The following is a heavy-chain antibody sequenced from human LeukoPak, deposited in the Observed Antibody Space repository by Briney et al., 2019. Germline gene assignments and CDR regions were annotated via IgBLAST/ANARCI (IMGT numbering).Heavy chain of an antibody. V-gene: IGHV3-15*01. D-gene: IGHD4-17*01. Sequence: PGGSLRLSCAASGFTFSNAWMTWVRQAPGKGLEWVGRIKSKTDGGTTDYAAPVKGRFTISRDDSKNTLYLQMNSLRAEDTAVYYCAKGANGDYYYYYYMDVWGKGTTVTVSS. CDR1: GFTFSNAW. CDR3: AKGANGDYYYYYYMDV. CDR2: IKSKTDGGTT. J-gene: IGHJ6*03.